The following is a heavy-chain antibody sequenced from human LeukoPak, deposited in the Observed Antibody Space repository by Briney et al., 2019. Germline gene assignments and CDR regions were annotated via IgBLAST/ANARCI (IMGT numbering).Heavy chain of an antibody. CDR1: GFTFSSYW. Sequence: PGGSLRLSCVASGFTFSSYWMSWVLQAPGNGLEWLANIKQDGSEKYYVDSVKGRFTISRDNAKNSLYLQMNSLRAEDTAVYYCASLKAVVAATLYKSWFDPWGQGTLVTVSS. J-gene: IGHJ5*02. CDR2: IKQDGSEK. V-gene: IGHV3-7*01. CDR3: ASLKAVVAATLYKSWFDP. D-gene: IGHD2-15*01.